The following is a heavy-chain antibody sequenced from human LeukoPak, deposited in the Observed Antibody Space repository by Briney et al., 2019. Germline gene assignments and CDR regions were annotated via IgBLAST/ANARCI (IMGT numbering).Heavy chain of an antibody. V-gene: IGHV4-39*07. CDR3: ARSYSSGWYPSDYFDY. CDR1: GGSISNSSYY. J-gene: IGHJ4*02. D-gene: IGHD6-19*01. CDR2: IYYSGST. Sequence: SETLSLTCTVSGGSISNSSYYWGWIRQPPGKGLEWIGSIYYSGSTYYNPSLKSRVTMSIDTSKNQFSLRLSSVTAADTAVYYCARSYSSGWYPSDYFDYWGQGTLVTVSS.